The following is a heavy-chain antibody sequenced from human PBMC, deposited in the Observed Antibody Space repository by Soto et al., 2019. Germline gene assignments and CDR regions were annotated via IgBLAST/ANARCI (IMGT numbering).Heavy chain of an antibody. CDR2: IYYSGST. Sequence: SETLSLTCTVSGGSISSYYWSWIRQPPGKGLEWIGYIYYSGSTNYNPSLKSRVTISLDTSKNQFSLKLSSVTAADTAVYYCARRLYSGSYTDYFDYWGQGSLVTVSS. D-gene: IGHD1-26*01. CDR1: GGSISSYY. CDR3: ARRLYSGSYTDYFDY. V-gene: IGHV4-59*12. J-gene: IGHJ4*02.